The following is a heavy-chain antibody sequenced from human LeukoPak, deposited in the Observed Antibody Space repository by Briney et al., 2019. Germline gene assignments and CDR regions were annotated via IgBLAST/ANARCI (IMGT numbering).Heavy chain of an antibody. CDR3: VSEERAVKDS. D-gene: IGHD3-10*01. Sequence: GGSLRLSCAASGFTFSSYVMSWVRQAPGKGLEWVSAISGSGATTYYADSVKGRFTISRDNSKNTLYLQMSSLRSDDTAVYYCVSEERAVKDSWGQGTLVSVSS. J-gene: IGHJ4*02. V-gene: IGHV3-23*01. CDR2: ISGSGATT. CDR1: GFTFSSYV.